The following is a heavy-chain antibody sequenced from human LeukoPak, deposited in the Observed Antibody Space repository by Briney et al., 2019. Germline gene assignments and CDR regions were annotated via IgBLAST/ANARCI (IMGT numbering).Heavy chain of an antibody. Sequence: SETLSLTCAVYGGSFSGYYWSWIRQPPGKGLEWIGEINHSGSTNYNPSLKSRVTISVDTSKNQFSLKLSSVTAADTAVYYCARSLSYYYYYMDVWGKGTAVTVSS. V-gene: IGHV4-34*01. CDR1: GGSFSGYY. J-gene: IGHJ6*03. CDR2: INHSGST. D-gene: IGHD2/OR15-2a*01. CDR3: ARSLSYYYYYMDV.